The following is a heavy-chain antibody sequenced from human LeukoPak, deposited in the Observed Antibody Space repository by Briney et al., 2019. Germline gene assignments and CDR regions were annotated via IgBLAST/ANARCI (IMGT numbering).Heavy chain of an antibody. CDR1: GGTFSSYT. Sequence: GASVKVSCKASGGTFSSYTISWVRQAPGQGLEWMGIINPSGGSTSYAQKFQGRVTMTRDTSTSTVYMELSSLRSEDTAVYYCARGNFDIVVVTAIPDRAEYFQHWGQGTLVTVSS. CDR3: ARGNFDIVVVTAIPDRAEYFQH. J-gene: IGHJ1*01. CDR2: INPSGGST. V-gene: IGHV1-46*01. D-gene: IGHD2-21*02.